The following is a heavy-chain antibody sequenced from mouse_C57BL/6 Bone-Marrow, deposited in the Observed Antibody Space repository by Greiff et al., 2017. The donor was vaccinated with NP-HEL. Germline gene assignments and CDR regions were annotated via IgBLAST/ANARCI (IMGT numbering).Heavy chain of an antibody. V-gene: IGHV2-9-1*01. CDR1: GFSLTSYA. Sequence: VQVVESGPGLVAPSQSLSITCTVSGFSLTSYAISWVRQPPGKGLEWLGVIWTGGGTNYNSALKSRLSISKDNSKSQVFLKMNSLQTDDTARYYCARNWGNYYGSSYDYWGQGTTLTVSS. CDR3: ARNWGNYYGSSYDY. J-gene: IGHJ2*01. CDR2: IWTGGGT. D-gene: IGHD1-1*01.